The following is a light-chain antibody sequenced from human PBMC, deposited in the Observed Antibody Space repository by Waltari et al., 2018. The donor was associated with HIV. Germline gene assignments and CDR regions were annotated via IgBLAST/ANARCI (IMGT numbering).Light chain of an antibody. Sequence: EIVLTQSPAILSLSPGERATLSCRASPTVSGYLAWYQKKPGQVRRHRIYDASNRAPGIPDRFTGRGSGTNYTLTISRLEPEDFAVYYCHQRHDWLTFGGGTRVELK. CDR1: PTVSGY. V-gene: IGKV3-11*01. J-gene: IGKJ4*01. CDR3: HQRHDWLT. CDR2: DAS.